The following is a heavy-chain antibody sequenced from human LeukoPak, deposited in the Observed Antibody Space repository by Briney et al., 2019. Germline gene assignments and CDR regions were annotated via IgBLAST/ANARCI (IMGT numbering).Heavy chain of an antibody. CDR3: ARWNLDLAYDI. D-gene: IGHD1-1*01. J-gene: IGHJ3*02. CDR1: GGSFSNYY. Sequence: PSETLSLTCTLSGGSFSNYYWTWIWQPPGKGLEWLGYIYSTGSISYNPSLESRVTISIDTSKNTFSLKLTSVTAADTAVYFCARWNLDLAYDIWGQGTMVTVSS. V-gene: IGHV4-59*08. CDR2: IYSTGSI.